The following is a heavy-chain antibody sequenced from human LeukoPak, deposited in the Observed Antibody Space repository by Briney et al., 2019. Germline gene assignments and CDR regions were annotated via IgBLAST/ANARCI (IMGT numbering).Heavy chain of an antibody. D-gene: IGHD5-18*01. CDR1: GGTFSSYA. J-gene: IGHJ4*02. CDR3: ATYRQVQVPFEC. CDR2: IIPIFGTA. V-gene: IGHV1-69*06. Sequence: SVKVSCKASGGTFSSYAISWVRQAPGQGLEWMGGIIPIFGTANYAQKFQGRVTITADKSTSTAYMELSSLRSEDTAVYYCATYRQVQVPFECWGQGTLVTVSS.